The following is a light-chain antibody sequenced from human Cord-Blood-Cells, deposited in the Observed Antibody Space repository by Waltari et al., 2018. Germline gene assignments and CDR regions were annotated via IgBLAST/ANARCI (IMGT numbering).Light chain of an antibody. J-gene: IGKJ4*01. CDR2: GTS. V-gene: IGKV3D-7*01. CDR3: QQDNNLPLT. Sequence: EIVMTQSPATLSLSPGERATLSCRASQSVSSSYLSWYQQKPGQAPRLLIYGTSTRDTGIPARFSGSGSGTDFTLTINSLQPEDSAVYYCQQDNNLPLTFGGGTKVEIK. CDR1: QSVSSSY.